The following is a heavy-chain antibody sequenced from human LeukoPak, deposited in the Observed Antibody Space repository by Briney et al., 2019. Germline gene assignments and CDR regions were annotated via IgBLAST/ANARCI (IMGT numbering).Heavy chain of an antibody. CDR3: ARDFVGAPRIAFDY. Sequence: GGSLRLSCAASGFTFSSYWMSWVRQAPGKGLEWVANIKQDGSEKYYVDSVKGRFTISRDNAKNLLYLQMNSLRAEDTAVYYCARDFVGAPRIAFDYWGQGTLVTVSS. CDR2: IKQDGSEK. D-gene: IGHD1-26*01. J-gene: IGHJ4*02. CDR1: GFTFSSYW. V-gene: IGHV3-7*01.